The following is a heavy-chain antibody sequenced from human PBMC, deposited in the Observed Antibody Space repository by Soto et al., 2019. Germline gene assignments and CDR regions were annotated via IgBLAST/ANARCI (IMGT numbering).Heavy chain of an antibody. CDR2: IFPIFGTT. J-gene: IGHJ4*02. Sequence: QVQLVQSGAEVKKPGSSVKVSCKASGGTFSSTTISWVRQAPGQGLEWMGRIFPIFGTTNYPQQFQGRVTITADKSTTTAYMELSSLRSDDTAVYYCARDNPTLTTTWFDYWGQGTLVTVSS. CDR3: ARDNPTLTTTWFDY. V-gene: IGHV1-69*08. CDR1: GGTFSSTT. D-gene: IGHD4-4*01.